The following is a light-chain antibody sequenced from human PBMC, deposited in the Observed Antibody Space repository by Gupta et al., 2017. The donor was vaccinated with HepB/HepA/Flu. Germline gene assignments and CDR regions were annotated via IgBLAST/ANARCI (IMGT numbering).Light chain of an antibody. Sequence: EIVLTQSPGTLSLSPGERATLSCRASQSVSSSYLAWYQQKPGQAPRLLIYGASSRATGIPDRFSGSGSGTDFTLTISRLEPEDFAVYYCQQDDSSPFTFGRGTKVDIK. V-gene: IGKV3-20*01. CDR1: QSVSSSY. CDR2: GAS. CDR3: QQDDSSPFT. J-gene: IGKJ3*01.